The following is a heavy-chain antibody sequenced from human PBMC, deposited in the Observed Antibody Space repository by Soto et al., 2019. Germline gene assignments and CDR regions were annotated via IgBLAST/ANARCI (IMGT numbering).Heavy chain of an antibody. V-gene: IGHV3-30*18. CDR2: ISYDGSNK. Sequence: GSLRLSCAASGFTFSSYGMHCVRQAPGKGLEWVAVISYDGSNKYYADSVKGRFTISRDNSKNTLYLQMNSLRAEDTAVYYCAKAPNFYCSSTSCYGYYYYGMDVWGQGTTVTVSS. J-gene: IGHJ6*02. CDR3: AKAPNFYCSSTSCYGYYYYGMDV. CDR1: GFTFSSYG. D-gene: IGHD2-2*01.